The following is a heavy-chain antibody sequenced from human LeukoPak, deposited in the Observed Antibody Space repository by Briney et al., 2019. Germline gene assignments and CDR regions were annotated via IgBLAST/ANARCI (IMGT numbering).Heavy chain of an antibody. CDR2: IKQDGSEK. CDR1: GFTFSSYW. CDR3: ARENDFWSENWFDP. J-gene: IGHJ5*02. D-gene: IGHD3-3*01. V-gene: IGHV3-7*01. Sequence: PGGSLRLSCAASGFTFSSYWMSWARQAPGKGLEWVANIKQDGSEKYYVDSVKGRFTISRDNAKNSLYLQMNSLRAEDTAVYYCARENDFWSENWFDPWGQGTLVTVSS.